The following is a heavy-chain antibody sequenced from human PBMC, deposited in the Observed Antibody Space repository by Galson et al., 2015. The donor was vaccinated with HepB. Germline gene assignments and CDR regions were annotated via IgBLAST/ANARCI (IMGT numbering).Heavy chain of an antibody. J-gene: IGHJ4*02. CDR2: VRHKARRYTT. Sequence: LRLSCAASGFTFSDYYMEWVRQAPGKGLEWVGRVRHKARRYTTDYVASVEGRFTISRDGSKNSLYLQMDSLKTEDTAVYYCSRTLPGIDLDYWGQGTLVTVSS. CDR1: GFTFSDYY. D-gene: IGHD3-3*02. CDR3: SRTLPGIDLDY. V-gene: IGHV3-72*01.